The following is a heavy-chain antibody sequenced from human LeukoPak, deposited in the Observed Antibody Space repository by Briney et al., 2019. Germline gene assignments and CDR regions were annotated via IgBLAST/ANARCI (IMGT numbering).Heavy chain of an antibody. J-gene: IGHJ6*03. D-gene: IGHD3-10*01. CDR3: ARQKKGVPDYYMDV. CDR1: GCSVRNYY. Sequence: PSETLTLTCTVSGCSVRNYYWSWLRQPPGKGLEWLSYIYDSVNTYSNPSLKSRVTLSADTSKNPVYLKLRSVTGADTAVYYCARQKKGVPDYYMDVWGTGTTVIVSS. CDR2: IYDSVNT. V-gene: IGHV4-59*08.